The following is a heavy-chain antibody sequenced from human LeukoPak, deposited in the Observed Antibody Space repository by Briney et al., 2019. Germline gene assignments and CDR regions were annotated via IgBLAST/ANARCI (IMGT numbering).Heavy chain of an antibody. CDR3: AAAGFGAAAGNKMY. CDR1: GYTFTSYD. CDR2: MNSNSGNT. Sequence: ASVKVSCKASGYTFTSYDVNWVRQATGQGLEWMGWMNSNSGNTGHAQKLQGRVTMTRDTSISTAYMELSSLRSEDTAVYYCAAAGFGAAAGNKMYWGQGTLVTVSS. J-gene: IGHJ4*02. V-gene: IGHV1-8*01. D-gene: IGHD6-13*01.